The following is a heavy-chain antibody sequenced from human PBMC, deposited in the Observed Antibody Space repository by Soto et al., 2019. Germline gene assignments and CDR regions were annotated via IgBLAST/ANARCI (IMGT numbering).Heavy chain of an antibody. J-gene: IGHJ6*02. CDR1: GGSFSGYY. V-gene: IGHV4-34*01. D-gene: IGHD3-3*02. CDR3: ARGHFFLDV. CDR2: INHSGST. Sequence: TSETLSLTCAVYGGSFSGYYWSWIRQPPGKGLEWIGEINHSGSTNYNPSLKSRVTISVDTSKNQFSLKLSSVTAADTAVYYCARGHFFLDVWGQGTTVTVSS.